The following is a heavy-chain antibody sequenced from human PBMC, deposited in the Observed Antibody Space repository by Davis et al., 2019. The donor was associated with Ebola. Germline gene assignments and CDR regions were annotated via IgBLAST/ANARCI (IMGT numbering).Heavy chain of an antibody. CDR1: GGSISSSSYY. J-gene: IGHJ4*02. CDR3: ARKDYGEIFDY. V-gene: IGHV4-39*07. CDR2: IYYSGST. D-gene: IGHD4-17*01. Sequence: SETLSLTCTVSGGSISSSSYYWGWIRQPPGKGLEWIGSIYYSGSTYYNPSLKSRVTISVDTSKNQFSLKLNSVTAADTAVYYCARKDYGEIFDYWGQGTLVTVSS.